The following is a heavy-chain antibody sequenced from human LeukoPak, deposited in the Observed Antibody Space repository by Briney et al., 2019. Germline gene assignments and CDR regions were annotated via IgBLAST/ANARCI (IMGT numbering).Heavy chain of an antibody. CDR3: VRSKVVAEAGKSWFDP. CDR2: ISQDGSQK. J-gene: IGHJ5*01. D-gene: IGHD6-13*01. CDR1: GFSFSKYW. V-gene: IGHV3-7*01. Sequence: PRGSLRLSCAASGFSFSKYWMNWVRQAPGKGLEWVATISQDGSQKYLADFVKGRFTISRDNARNSLYLQMTSLRGDDTAVYYCVRSKVVAEAGKSWFDPWGQGTRVTVTS.